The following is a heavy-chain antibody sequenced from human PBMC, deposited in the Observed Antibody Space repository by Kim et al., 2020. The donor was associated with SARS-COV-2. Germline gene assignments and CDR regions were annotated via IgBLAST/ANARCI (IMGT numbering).Heavy chain of an antibody. Sequence: SETLSLTCAVYTGSFSGYYWSWIRQPPGKGLEWIGEISRDGSANYNPSLRSRVSISVDTSKNQFSLKLNSVTAADTAVYYCARGRGGDGWYFDLWGRDSLVTVSS. CDR2: ISRDGSA. J-gene: IGHJ2*01. CDR3: ARGRGGDGWYFDL. V-gene: IGHV4-34*01. D-gene: IGHD2-21*02. CDR1: TGSFSGYY.